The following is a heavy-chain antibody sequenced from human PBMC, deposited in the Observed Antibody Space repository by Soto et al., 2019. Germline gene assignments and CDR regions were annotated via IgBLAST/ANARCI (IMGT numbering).Heavy chain of an antibody. D-gene: IGHD1-26*01. J-gene: IGHJ4*02. CDR1: GYTFTSYA. Sequence: QVQLVQSGAEVKKPGASVKVSCKASGYTFTSYAMHWVRQAPGQRVEWMGWINAGNGNTKYSQKFQGRVTLTRDTCPSTAHMEPRSLRSEDTAGYYCARDVGATGDWGQGTLVTVSS. CDR2: INAGNGNT. V-gene: IGHV1-3*01. CDR3: ARDVGATGD.